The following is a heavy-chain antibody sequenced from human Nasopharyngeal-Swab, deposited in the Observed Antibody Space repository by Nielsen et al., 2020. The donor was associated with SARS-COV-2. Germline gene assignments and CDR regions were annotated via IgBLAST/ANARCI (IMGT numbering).Heavy chain of an antibody. V-gene: IGHV3-74*01. Sequence: GGSLRLSCAASGSTFRTYWMHWVRHAPGKGLEWISEIHGDGRNTNYADSVKGRFTISRDNAKNTLYLQMNSLRAEDTAVYYCARETVAGTRPDYWGQGTLVTVSS. CDR1: GSTFRTYW. CDR3: ARETVAGTRPDY. CDR2: IHGDGRNT. J-gene: IGHJ4*02. D-gene: IGHD6-19*01.